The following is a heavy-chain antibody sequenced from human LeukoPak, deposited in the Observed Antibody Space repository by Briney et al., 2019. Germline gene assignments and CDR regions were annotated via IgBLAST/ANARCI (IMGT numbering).Heavy chain of an antibody. Sequence: PGGSLRLSCAASGFTFSSYSMNWVRQAPGKGLEWVSSISSSSSYIYYADSVKGRFTISSDNDKNSLYMQMNSLRAEDTAVYYCARDSPVTTFIIAYYYYMDVWGKGTTVTVSS. V-gene: IGHV3-21*01. CDR2: ISSSSSYI. D-gene: IGHD4-17*01. CDR3: ARDSPVTTFIIAYYYYMDV. J-gene: IGHJ6*03. CDR1: GFTFSSYS.